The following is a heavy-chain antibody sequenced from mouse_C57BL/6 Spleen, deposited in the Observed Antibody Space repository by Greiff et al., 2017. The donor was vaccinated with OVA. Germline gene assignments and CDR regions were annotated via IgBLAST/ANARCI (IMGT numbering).Heavy chain of an antibody. J-gene: IGHJ4*01. V-gene: IGHV1-34*01. CDR3: ARRLIYYYGSDAMDY. Sequence: EVQRVESGPELVKPGASVKMSCKASGYTFTDYYMHWVKQSHGKSLEWIGYIYPNNGGNGYNQKFKGKATLTVDKSSSTAYMELRSLTSEDSAVYYCARRLIYYYGSDAMDYWGQGTSVTVSS. CDR2: IYPNNGGN. CDR1: GYTFTDYY. D-gene: IGHD1-1*01.